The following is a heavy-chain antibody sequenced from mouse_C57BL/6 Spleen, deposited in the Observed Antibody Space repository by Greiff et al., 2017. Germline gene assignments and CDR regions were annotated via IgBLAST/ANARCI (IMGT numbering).Heavy chain of an antibody. Sequence: EVKLEESGGGLVQPGGSLKLSCAASGFTFSDYYMYWVRQTPEKRLEWVAYISNGGGSTYYPDTVKGRFTISRDNAKNTLYLQMSRLKSEDTAMYYCARQITTVVATDYAMDYWGQGTSVTVSS. J-gene: IGHJ4*01. D-gene: IGHD1-1*01. V-gene: IGHV5-12*01. CDR1: GFTFSDYY. CDR3: ARQITTVVATDYAMDY. CDR2: ISNGGGST.